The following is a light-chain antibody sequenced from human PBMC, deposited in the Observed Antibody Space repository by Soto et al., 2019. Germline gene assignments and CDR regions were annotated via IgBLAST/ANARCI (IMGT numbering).Light chain of an antibody. Sequence: QSVLTQPPSASGTPEQSVTISCSGSTSNIGSNSVHWYQHLPGMSPKLLIYNNNQRPSGVPERFSGSKSGTSASLAISGLQSDDESDYYCTAWDDSLTALVFGGGTKLTVL. CDR1: TSNIGSNS. V-gene: IGLV1-44*01. J-gene: IGLJ3*02. CDR2: NNN. CDR3: TAWDDSLTALV.